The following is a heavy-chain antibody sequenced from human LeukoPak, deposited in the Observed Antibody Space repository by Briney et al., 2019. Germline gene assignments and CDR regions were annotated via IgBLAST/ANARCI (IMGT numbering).Heavy chain of an antibody. CDR3: ASFASDDILTLDY. V-gene: IGHV4-59*01. CDR2: IYYSGST. Sequence: SETLSLTCTVSGGSLSSYYWSWIRQPPGKGLEWIGYIYYSGSTNYNPSLKSRVTISVDTSKNQFSLKLSSVTAADTAVYYCASFASDDILTLDYWGQGTLVTVSS. D-gene: IGHD3-9*01. CDR1: GGSLSSYY. J-gene: IGHJ4*02.